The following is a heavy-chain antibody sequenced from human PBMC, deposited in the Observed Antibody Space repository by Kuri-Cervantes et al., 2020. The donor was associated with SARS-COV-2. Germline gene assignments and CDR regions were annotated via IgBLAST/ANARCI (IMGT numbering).Heavy chain of an antibody. CDR1: GGSISSSNW. Sequence: GSLRLFCAVSGGSISSSNWWSWVRQPPGKGLEWIGEIYHSGSTNYNPSLKSRVTISVDKSKDQFSLKLSSVTAADTAVYYCARSTGIVVVPAAIWDYFDYWGQGTLVTVSS. V-gene: IGHV4-4*02. D-gene: IGHD2-2*01. CDR3: ARSTGIVVVPAAIWDYFDY. CDR2: IYHSGST. J-gene: IGHJ4*02.